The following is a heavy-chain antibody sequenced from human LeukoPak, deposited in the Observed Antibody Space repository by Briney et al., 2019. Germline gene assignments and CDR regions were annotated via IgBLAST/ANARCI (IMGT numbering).Heavy chain of an antibody. D-gene: IGHD3-22*01. V-gene: IGHV4-38-2*02. CDR1: GYSISSGYY. CDR2: IYHSGST. CDR3: ARDLPDYYDSSGYNFDY. J-gene: IGHJ4*02. Sequence: PSETLSLTCTVSGYSISSGYYWGWIRQPPGKGLEWIGSIYHSGSTYYNPSLKSRVTISVDTSKNQFSLKLSSVTAADTAVYYCARDLPDYYDSSGYNFDYWGQGTLVTVSS.